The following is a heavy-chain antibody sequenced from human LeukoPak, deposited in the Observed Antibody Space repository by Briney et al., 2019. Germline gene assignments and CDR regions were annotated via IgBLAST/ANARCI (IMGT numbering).Heavy chain of an antibody. D-gene: IGHD6-25*01. Sequence: GGSLRRSCAASGFTFSGCWMHWVRQAPGKGLLWVSRINRDGSDSSYADSVKGRFTISRDNAKNTLYLQMHSLRAEDTAVYYCATLVGGYYPPVEGLDIWGRGTMVTVSS. CDR2: INRDGSDS. CDR1: GFTFSGCW. CDR3: ATLVGGYYPPVEGLDI. J-gene: IGHJ3*02. V-gene: IGHV3-74*01.